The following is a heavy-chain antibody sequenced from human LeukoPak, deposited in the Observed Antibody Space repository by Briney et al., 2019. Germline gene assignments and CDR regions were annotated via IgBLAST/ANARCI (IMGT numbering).Heavy chain of an antibody. V-gene: IGHV3-48*01. D-gene: IGHD6-19*01. CDR1: GFTFSSYS. Sequence: GGSLRLSCAASGFTFSSYSMNWVRQAPGKGLDWVSYISSSSSTIYYADSVKGRFTISRDNAKNSLYLQMNSLRAEDTAVYYCARGSGYSSGWYWGQGTLVTVSS. J-gene: IGHJ4*02. CDR3: ARGSGYSSGWY. CDR2: ISSSSSTI.